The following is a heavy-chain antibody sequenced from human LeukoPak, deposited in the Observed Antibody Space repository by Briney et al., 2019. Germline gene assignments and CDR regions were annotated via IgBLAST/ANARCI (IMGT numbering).Heavy chain of an antibody. CDR1: GFTFSSYE. CDR3: ARLSWSGSWYPNDY. V-gene: IGHV3-48*01. D-gene: IGHD3-3*01. J-gene: IGHJ4*02. CDR2: ISSSSSTI. Sequence: PGGSLRLSCAASGFTFSSYEMNWVRQAPGKGLEWVSYISSSSSTIYYADSVKGRFTISRDNAKNSLYLQMNSLRAEDTAVYYCARLSWSGSWYPNDYWGQGTLVTVSS.